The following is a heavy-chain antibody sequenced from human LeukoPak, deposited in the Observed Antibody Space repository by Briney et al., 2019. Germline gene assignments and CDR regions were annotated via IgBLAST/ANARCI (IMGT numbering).Heavy chain of an antibody. CDR2: IRSDGYHT. Sequence: GGSLRLSCGASGFLFDDHDMHWVRQAPGKGLEWVAYIRSDGYHTYYAVSVKGRFTITRDNLKNTLYLQMNSLRLEDMAVYYCAKPSGSGVDYWGRGTLVTVSS. CDR3: AKPSGSGVDY. D-gene: IGHD1-26*01. CDR1: GFLFDDHD. V-gene: IGHV3-30*02. J-gene: IGHJ4*02.